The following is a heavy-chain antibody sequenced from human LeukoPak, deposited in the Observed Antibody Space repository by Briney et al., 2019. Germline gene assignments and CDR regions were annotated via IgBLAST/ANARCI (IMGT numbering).Heavy chain of an antibody. J-gene: IGHJ4*02. CDR1: GFTFTDHY. V-gene: IGHV1-2*02. CDR2: IGPHSTFT. D-gene: IGHD2/OR15-2a*01. Sequence: RASVKVSCKSSGFTFTDHYIHWVRQGPGQGLEWMGYIGPHSTFTSSPQEFQGRVTMTRDASMSTAYMELTRLTSDDTAVYYCVREGEGPLSKDFDYWGRGTLVTVSS. CDR3: VREGEGPLSKDFDY.